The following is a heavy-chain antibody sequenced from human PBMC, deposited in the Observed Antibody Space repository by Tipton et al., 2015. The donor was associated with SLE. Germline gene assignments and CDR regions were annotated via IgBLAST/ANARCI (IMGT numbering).Heavy chain of an antibody. D-gene: IGHD2-15*01. CDR2: IYYTMSV. CDR3: ARQGPLRMEAGDYFEF. V-gene: IGHV4-31*03. CDR1: GGSISSADYY. Sequence: TLSLTCTVSGGSISSADYYWSWIRQHPGKGLEWIWYIYYTMSVYYNPSLKSRVIISLDTSKNHFSLKLSSVTAADTAVYYCARQGPLRMEAGDYFEFWGQGLPVTVSS. J-gene: IGHJ4*02.